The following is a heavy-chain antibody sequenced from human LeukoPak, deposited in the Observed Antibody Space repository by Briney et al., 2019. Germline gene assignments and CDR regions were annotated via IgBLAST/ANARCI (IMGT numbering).Heavy chain of an antibody. CDR1: GYTFSSHY. J-gene: IGHJ4*02. V-gene: IGHV1-46*01. CDR3: ARAFYDSSGYYYAGVLDY. CDR2: INPSGDST. Sequence: ASVKVSCKASGYTFSSHYMHWVRQAPGQGLEWMGIINPSGDSTSYAQKFQGRVTMTRDTSTSTVFMELSGLRSEDTALYYCARAFYDSSGYYYAGVLDYWGQGTLVTVSS. D-gene: IGHD3-22*01.